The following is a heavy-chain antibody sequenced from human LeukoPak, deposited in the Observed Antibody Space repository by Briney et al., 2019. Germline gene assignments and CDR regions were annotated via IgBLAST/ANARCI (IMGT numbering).Heavy chain of an antibody. CDR1: GYTFIGYF. CDR3: ARDLSSTSNWEFDY. J-gene: IGHJ4*02. CDR2: LNPNNGYT. D-gene: IGHD7-27*01. Sequence: GASVKVSCKTSGYTFIGYFIHWVRQAPGQGLEWMGRLNPNNGYTFCTEEFQGRVTMTSDTSISTAYMELTGLTSDNTALYYCARDLSSTSNWEFDYWGQGTLVTVSS. V-gene: IGHV1-2*06.